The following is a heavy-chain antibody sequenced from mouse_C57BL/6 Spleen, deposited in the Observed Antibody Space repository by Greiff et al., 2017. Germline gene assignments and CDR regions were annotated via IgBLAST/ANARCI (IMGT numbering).Heavy chain of an antibody. J-gene: IGHJ4*01. CDR3: ARYYSKYVYYAMDY. D-gene: IGHD2-5*01. V-gene: IGHV1-64*01. CDR1: GYSFTSYW. CDR2: IHPNSGST. Sequence: QVQLQQPGAELVKPGASVKLSCKASGYSFTSYWLHWVKQRPGQGLEWIGMIHPNSGSTNYNEKFKSKATLTVDKSSSTAYMQLSSLTSEDSAVYYCARYYSKYVYYAMDYWGQGTSVTVSS.